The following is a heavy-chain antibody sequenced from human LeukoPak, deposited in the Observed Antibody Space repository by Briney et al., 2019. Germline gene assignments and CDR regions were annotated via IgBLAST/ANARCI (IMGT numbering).Heavy chain of an antibody. CDR1: GGTFSSYA. CDR2: IIPIFGTA. V-gene: IGHV1-69*05. Sequence: SVKVSCKASGGTFSSYAISWVRQAPGQGLEWMGGIIPIFGTANYAQKFQGRVTITTDESTSTAYMELSSLRSEDTAVYYCARTRTSGQLVGNWFDPWGQGTLVTVSS. CDR3: ARTRTSGQLVGNWFDP. J-gene: IGHJ5*02. D-gene: IGHD6-13*01.